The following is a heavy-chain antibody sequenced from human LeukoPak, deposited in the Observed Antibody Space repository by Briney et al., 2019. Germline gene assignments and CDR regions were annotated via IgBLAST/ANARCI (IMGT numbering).Heavy chain of an antibody. Sequence: PGKPLNISCQGSGYSFTSYWTGWARPIPPQGMDWMGIIYPGDSDTRYSPYFQGQVTISADKSISTAYLQWSRLKASDTAMYYCARLGLDYGDVRDYWGQGTLVTVSS. CDR3: ARLGLDYGDVRDY. CDR2: IYPGDSDT. V-gene: IGHV5-51*02. J-gene: IGHJ4*02. D-gene: IGHD4-17*01. CDR1: GYSFTSYW.